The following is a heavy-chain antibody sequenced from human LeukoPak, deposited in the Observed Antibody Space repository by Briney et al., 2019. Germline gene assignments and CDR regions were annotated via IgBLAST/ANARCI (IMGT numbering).Heavy chain of an antibody. CDR2: INPNSGGT. CDR1: GYTFTGYY. J-gene: IGHJ3*02. V-gene: IGHV1-2*02. Sequence: ASVKVSCKASGYTFTGYYMHWVRQAPGQGPEWMGWINPNSGGTNYAQKFQGRVTMTRDTSISTAYMELSRLRSDDTAVYYCARVSLMVMARGAFDIWGQGTMVTVSS. D-gene: IGHD2-8*01. CDR3: ARVSLMVMARGAFDI.